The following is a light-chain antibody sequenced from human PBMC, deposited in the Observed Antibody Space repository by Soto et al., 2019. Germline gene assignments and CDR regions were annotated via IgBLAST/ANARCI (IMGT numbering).Light chain of an antibody. V-gene: IGKV1-39*01. CDR3: QKYDSAPT. J-gene: IGKJ1*01. Sequence: DTQMTQSPSALSASVGDRVTITCRASQSISSYLNWYQQKPGKAPKVLIYAASSLQSGVPSRFSGSGSGTDFTLTISSVQPEDVASYYCQKYDSAPTFGPGTKVEIK. CDR1: QSISSY. CDR2: AAS.